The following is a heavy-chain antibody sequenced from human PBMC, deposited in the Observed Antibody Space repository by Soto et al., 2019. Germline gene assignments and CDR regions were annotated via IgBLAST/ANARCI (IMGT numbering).Heavy chain of an antibody. Sequence: HPGGSLRLSCAASGFTFSSYGMHWVRQAPGKGLEWVAVISYDGSNKYYADSVKGRFTISRDNSKNTLYLQMNSLRAEDTAVYYCAKSGSGYSSGWYVFDYWGQGTLVTVSS. D-gene: IGHD6-19*01. J-gene: IGHJ4*02. CDR2: ISYDGSNK. CDR3: AKSGSGYSSGWYVFDY. CDR1: GFTFSSYG. V-gene: IGHV3-30*18.